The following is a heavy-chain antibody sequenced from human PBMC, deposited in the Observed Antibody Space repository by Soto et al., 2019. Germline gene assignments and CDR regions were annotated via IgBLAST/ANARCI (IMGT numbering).Heavy chain of an antibody. V-gene: IGHV4-59*01. CDR2: IYYSGST. CDR1: GCSISSYY. D-gene: IGHD2-15*01. J-gene: IGHJ4*02. Sequence: PSETLSLPYTFSGCSISSYYWSWIRQPPGKGLEWIGYIYYSGSTNYNPSLKSRVTISVDTSKNQFSLKLSSVTAADTAVYYCARDTASLYCSGGSCPLALWGQGTLVTSPQ. CDR3: ARDTASLYCSGGSCPLAL.